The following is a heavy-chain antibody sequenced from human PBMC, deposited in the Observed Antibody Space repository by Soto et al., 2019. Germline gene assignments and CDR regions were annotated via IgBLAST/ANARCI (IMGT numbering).Heavy chain of an antibody. Sequence: QVPLVQSGAEVKKPGASVKVSCKASGYTFTSYGISWVRQAPGQGLEWMGWISAYNGNTNYAQKLQGRVTMTTDTSTSTAYMELRSLRSDDTAVYYCAREPSLPHYGDDYYFDYWGQGTLVTVSS. CDR2: ISAYNGNT. V-gene: IGHV1-18*01. J-gene: IGHJ4*02. CDR3: AREPSLPHYGDDYYFDY. D-gene: IGHD4-17*01. CDR1: GYTFTSYG.